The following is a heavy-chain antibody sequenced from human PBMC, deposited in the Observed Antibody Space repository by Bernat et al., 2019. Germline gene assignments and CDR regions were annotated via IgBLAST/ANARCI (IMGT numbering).Heavy chain of an antibody. J-gene: IGHJ3*02. D-gene: IGHD3-10*01. CDR3: AKPKGYGPNDSFDI. CDR2: ISGSYDST. Sequence: EVQLLESGGGLVQSGGSLRLSCAASGFYGISWVRQAPGKGLEWVSAISGSYDSTHYADSVKGRFTISRDNAKNKVYLQMNSLRAEDTAVYYCAKPKGYGPNDSFDIWGQGTMVTVSS. CDR1: GFYG. V-gene: IGHV3-23*01.